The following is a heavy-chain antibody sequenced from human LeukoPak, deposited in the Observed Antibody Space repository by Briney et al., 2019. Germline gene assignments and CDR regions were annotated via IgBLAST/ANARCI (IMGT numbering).Heavy chain of an antibody. CDR1: GGSFSGYY. V-gene: IGHV4-34*01. CDR3: ARVVYSSSWFTLDY. J-gene: IGHJ4*02. CDR2: INHSGST. Sequence: SETLSLTCAVYGGSFSGYYWSWIRQPPGKGLEWIGEINHSGSTNYNPSLKSRVTISVDTSKNQFSLKLSSVTAADTAVYYCARVVYSSSWFTLDYWGQGTLVTVSS. D-gene: IGHD6-13*01.